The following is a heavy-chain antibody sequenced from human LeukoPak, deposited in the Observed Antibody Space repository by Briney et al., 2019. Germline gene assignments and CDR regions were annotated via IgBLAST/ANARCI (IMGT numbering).Heavy chain of an antibody. CDR1: GGSISSGGYY. J-gene: IGHJ6*02. CDR3: ARDLVAAAGPMDV. CDR2: IYYSGST. D-gene: IGHD6-13*01. V-gene: IGHV4-31*03. Sequence: SETLSLTCTVSGGSISSGGYYWSWIRQHPGTGLEWIGYIYYSGSTYYNPSLKSRVTISVDTSKNQFSLKLSSVTAADTVVYYCARDLVAAAGPMDVWGQGTTVTVSS.